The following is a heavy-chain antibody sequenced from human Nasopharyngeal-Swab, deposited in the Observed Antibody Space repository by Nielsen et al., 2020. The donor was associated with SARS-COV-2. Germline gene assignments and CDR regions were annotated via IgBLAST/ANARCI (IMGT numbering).Heavy chain of an antibody. CDR1: GYTFTSYA. J-gene: IGHJ6*02. Sequence: ASVKVSCKASGYTFTSYAMNWVRQAPGQGLEWMGWINTNTGNPTYAQGFTGRFVFSLDTSVSTAYLQISSLKAEDTAVYYCARDTRGSWYYYYGMDVWGQGTTVTVSS. CDR3: ARDTRGSWYYYYGMDV. D-gene: IGHD6-13*01. CDR2: INTNTGNP. V-gene: IGHV7-4-1*02.